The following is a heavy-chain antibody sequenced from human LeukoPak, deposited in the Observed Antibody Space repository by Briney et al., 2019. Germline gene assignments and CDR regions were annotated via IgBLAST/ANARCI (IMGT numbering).Heavy chain of an antibody. CDR3: ARSNQLRLNDY. Sequence: GGSLRLSCAASGFTFSSYSFNWVRQVPGKGLEWVSSITTTFYTYYTDSVKGRFTISRDNAKNSLYLQMNSLRAEDTAVYYCARSNQLRLNDYWGQGTLVTVSS. CDR1: GFTFSSYS. J-gene: IGHJ4*02. CDR2: ITTTFYT. V-gene: IGHV3-21*01. D-gene: IGHD2-2*01.